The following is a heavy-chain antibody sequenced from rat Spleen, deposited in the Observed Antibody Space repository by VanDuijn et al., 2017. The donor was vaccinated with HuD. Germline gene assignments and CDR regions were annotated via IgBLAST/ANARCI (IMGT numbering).Heavy chain of an antibody. V-gene: IGHV5-58*01. CDR1: GFTFSSYW. CDR3: ASLMYTPDYLGVMDV. J-gene: IGHJ4*01. CDR2: INTDGGAT. D-gene: IGHD1-6*01. Sequence: EVQLVESGGGLVQPGRSMKLSCAASGFTFSSYWMYWIRQAPGKGLEWVSSINTDGGATYYRDSVKGRFTISRDNAKSTLSLQMDSLRSEDTATYYCASLMYTPDYLGVMDVWGQGTSVTVSS.